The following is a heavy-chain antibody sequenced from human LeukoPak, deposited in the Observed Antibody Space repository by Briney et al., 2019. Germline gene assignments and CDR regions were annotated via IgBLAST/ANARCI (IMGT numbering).Heavy chain of an antibody. V-gene: IGHV3-9*01. CDR3: AKEGGYCSGGSCSDAFDI. D-gene: IGHD2-15*01. J-gene: IGHJ3*02. CDR2: ISWNSGSI. CDR1: GFTFDDYA. Sequence: GGSLRLSCAASGFTFDDYAMHWVRQAPGKGLEWVSGISWNSGSIGYADSAKGRFTISRDNAKNSLYLQMNSLRAEDTALYYCAKEGGYCSGGSCSDAFDIWGQGTMVTVSS.